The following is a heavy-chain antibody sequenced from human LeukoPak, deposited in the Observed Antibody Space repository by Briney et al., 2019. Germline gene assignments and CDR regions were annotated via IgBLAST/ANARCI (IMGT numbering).Heavy chain of an antibody. CDR3: ATRLYGATLQDY. CDR1: GYTLTELS. Sequence: VASVKVSCKVSGYTLTELSMHWVRQAPGKGLEWMGGFDPEDGETIYAQKFQGRVTMTEDTSTDTAYMELSGLRSEDTAVYYCATRLYGATLQDYWGQGTLVTVSS. V-gene: IGHV1-24*01. CDR2: FDPEDGET. J-gene: IGHJ4*02. D-gene: IGHD1-26*01.